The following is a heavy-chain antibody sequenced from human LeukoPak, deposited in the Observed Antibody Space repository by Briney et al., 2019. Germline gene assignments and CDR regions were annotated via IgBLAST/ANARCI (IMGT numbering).Heavy chain of an antibody. CDR2: ISYDGSNK. J-gene: IGHJ4*02. Sequence: PGGSLRLSCAASGFTFSSYGMHWVRQAPGKGLEWGAVISYDGSNKYYADSVKGRFTISRDNSKNTLYLQMNSLRAEDTAVYYCAKGEGYSYGPPFDYWGQGTLVTVSS. CDR3: AKGEGYSYGPPFDY. D-gene: IGHD5-18*01. CDR1: GFTFSSYG. V-gene: IGHV3-30*18.